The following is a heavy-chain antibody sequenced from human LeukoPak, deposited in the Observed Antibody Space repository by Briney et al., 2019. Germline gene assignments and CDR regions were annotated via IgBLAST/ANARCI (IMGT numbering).Heavy chain of an antibody. CDR3: ARGIAAAGNDY. V-gene: IGHV3-53*01. CDR1: GFIVSSNY. J-gene: IGHJ4*02. CDR2: IYYTGTT. D-gene: IGHD6-13*01. Sequence: PGGSLRLSCAASGFIVSSNYMSWVRQAPGKGLEWVSVIYYTGTTYYADSVKGRFTISRDNSKNTVYLQMNSLRAEDTAVYYCARGIAAAGNDYWGQGTVVTVST.